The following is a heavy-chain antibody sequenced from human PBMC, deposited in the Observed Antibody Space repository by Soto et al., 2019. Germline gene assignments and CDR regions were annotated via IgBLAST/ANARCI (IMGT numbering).Heavy chain of an antibody. Sequence: EVQLLESGGGLVQPGGSQRLSCTASGFTFSSYALRWVRQAPGKGLEWVSSISGSGGSTYYEDSVKGRVTISRDNSKNTLYLQMSSLRAEDTAVYYCAKESLKTPVTGPVDCWGQGTVVTVSS. J-gene: IGHJ4*02. CDR2: ISGSGGST. D-gene: IGHD6-19*01. CDR1: GFTFSSYA. CDR3: AKESLKTPVTGPVDC. V-gene: IGHV3-23*01.